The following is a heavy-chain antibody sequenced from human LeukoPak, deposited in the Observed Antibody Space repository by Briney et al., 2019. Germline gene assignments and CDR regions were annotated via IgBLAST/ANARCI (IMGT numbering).Heavy chain of an antibody. J-gene: IGHJ4*02. CDR3: ARDLFPETDSGSYLHY. CDR2: ISYDGSNK. D-gene: IGHD1-26*01. CDR1: GFTFSSYG. V-gene: IGHV3-30*03. Sequence: GRSLRLSCAASGFTFSSYGMHWVRQAPGKGLEWVAVISYDGSNKYYADSVKGRFTISRDNSKNTLYLQMNSLRAEDTAVYYCARDLFPETDSGSYLHYWGQGTLVTVSS.